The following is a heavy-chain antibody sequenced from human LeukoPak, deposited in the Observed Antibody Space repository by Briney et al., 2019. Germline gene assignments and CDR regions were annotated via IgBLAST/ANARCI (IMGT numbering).Heavy chain of an antibody. CDR1: GSSINNNF. D-gene: IGHD6-13*01. J-gene: IGHJ4*02. Sequence: PEILSLTCTVSGSSINNNFWTWIRQPPGKGLEWIGYIYSSGSANYNPSIKSRVIISGDTSKNQISLKLTSVTAADTAVYFCAKRWAASIAAAGTFLGAVYYFDYWGQGTLVTVSS. V-gene: IGHV4-59*08. CDR2: IYSSGSA. CDR3: AKRWAASIAAAGTFLGAVYYFDY.